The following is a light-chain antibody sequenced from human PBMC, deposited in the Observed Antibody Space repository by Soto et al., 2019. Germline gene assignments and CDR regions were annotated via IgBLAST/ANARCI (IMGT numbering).Light chain of an antibody. CDR2: TAS. Sequence: DIQMTQSPSSLSASVGDSVTITCRASQDIRNDLGWYQHKPGKVPKRLIHTASPLQSWVPSRFSGSGSGTEFTLTISSLQPEDFATYYCLQQNTLPYTFGQGTKLEIK. CDR3: LQQNTLPYT. CDR1: QDIRND. V-gene: IGKV1-17*01. J-gene: IGKJ2*01.